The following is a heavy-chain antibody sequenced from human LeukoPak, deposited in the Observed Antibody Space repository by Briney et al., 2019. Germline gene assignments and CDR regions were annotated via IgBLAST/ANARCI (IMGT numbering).Heavy chain of an antibody. Sequence: SETLSLTCTVSGGSIRSSSSYWGWIRQPPGKGLEWIGSIYYSGSTYYNPSLKSRVTISVDTSKNQFSLKLSSVTAADTAVYYCARHSPVGIFYFDYWGQGTLVTVSS. V-gene: IGHV4-39*01. CDR1: GGSIRSSSSY. CDR3: ARHSPVGIFYFDY. CDR2: IYYSGST. D-gene: IGHD1-26*01. J-gene: IGHJ4*02.